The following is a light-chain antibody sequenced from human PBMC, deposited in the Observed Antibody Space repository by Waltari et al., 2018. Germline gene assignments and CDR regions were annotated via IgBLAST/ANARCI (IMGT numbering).Light chain of an antibody. CDR2: WAS. CDR1: QSLFFGSNYKNY. CDR3: QQYYDTPRT. Sequence: DIVLTQSPDSLPVSLGERATVNCKSSQSLFFGSNYKNYLAWYQQKPGQPPKLLIYWASTRESGVPARFSGSGSGTDFTLTIDSLQAEDVAVYYCQQYYDTPRTFGQGTKVEIK. V-gene: IGKV4-1*01. J-gene: IGKJ1*01.